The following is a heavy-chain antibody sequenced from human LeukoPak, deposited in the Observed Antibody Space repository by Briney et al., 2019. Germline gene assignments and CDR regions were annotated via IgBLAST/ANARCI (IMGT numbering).Heavy chain of an antibody. J-gene: IGHJ5*02. CDR1: GFTLSSYW. Sequence: GGSLRLPCEASGFTLSSYWMSWVRQAPGKGLEWVANMKTDGSEKYYVDSVKGRFTISRDNAKNSLYLQMNSLRAEDTAVYYCARDYTGYFPWGQGTLVIVSS. CDR3: ARDYTGYFP. D-gene: IGHD3-9*01. CDR2: MKTDGSEK. V-gene: IGHV3-7*03.